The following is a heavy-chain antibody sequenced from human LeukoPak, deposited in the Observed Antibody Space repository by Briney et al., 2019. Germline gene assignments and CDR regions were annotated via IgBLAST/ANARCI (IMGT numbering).Heavy chain of an antibody. CDR1: GGSISSYY. CDR3: ARRAVAVRGAFDI. Sequence: SETLSLTCTVSGGSISSYYWSWIRQPPGKGLEWIGYIYYSGSTNYNPSLKSRVTISVDTSKNQFSLKLSSVTAADTAVYYCARRAVAVRGAFDIWGQGTMVTASS. D-gene: IGHD6-19*01. V-gene: IGHV4-59*08. CDR2: IYYSGST. J-gene: IGHJ3*02.